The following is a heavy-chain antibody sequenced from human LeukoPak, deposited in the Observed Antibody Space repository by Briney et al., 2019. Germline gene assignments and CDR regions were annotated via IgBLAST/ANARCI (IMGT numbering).Heavy chain of an antibody. CDR2: IYTSGST. Sequence: SETLSLTCTVSGGSISSYYWSWIRQPPGKGLEWIGYIYTSGSTNYNPSLKRRVTISVDTSKNQFSLKLSSVTAADTAVYYCARLSVQLWPYEGAFDYWGQGTLVTVSS. J-gene: IGHJ4*02. D-gene: IGHD5-18*01. CDR1: GGSISSYY. V-gene: IGHV4-4*09. CDR3: ARLSVQLWPYEGAFDY.